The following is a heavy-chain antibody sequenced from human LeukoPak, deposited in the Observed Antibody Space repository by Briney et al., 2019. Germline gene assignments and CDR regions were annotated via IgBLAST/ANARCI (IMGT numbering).Heavy chain of an antibody. CDR1: GYTFTGYY. D-gene: IGHD2-2*01. V-gene: IGHV1-2*06. Sequence: ASAKVSCKASGYTFTGYYIHWVRQAPGQGLEWMGRINPNSGGTNYAQKFQGRVTMTRDTSITTAYMELSSLRSDDTAVYYCARGPPTLGYCTSTSCLLDYWGQGTLVTVSS. J-gene: IGHJ4*02. CDR2: INPNSGGT. CDR3: ARGPPTLGYCTSTSCLLDY.